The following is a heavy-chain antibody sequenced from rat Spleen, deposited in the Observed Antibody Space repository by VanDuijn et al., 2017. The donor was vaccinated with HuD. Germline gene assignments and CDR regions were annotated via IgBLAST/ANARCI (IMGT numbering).Heavy chain of an antibody. CDR2: ISYSGNT. V-gene: IGHV3-1*01. CDR3: ARTSYYDGTYYPFDF. D-gene: IGHD1-12*02. J-gene: IGHJ2*01. Sequence: EVQLQESGPGLVKPSQSLSLTCSVSGYSITSSYRWNWIRMFPGNKLEWMGYISYSGNTGYNPSLRSRISVTRDTSKNQFFLQLNSVTSEDTATYYCARTSYYDGTYYPFDFWGQGVMVTVSS. CDR1: GYSITSSY.